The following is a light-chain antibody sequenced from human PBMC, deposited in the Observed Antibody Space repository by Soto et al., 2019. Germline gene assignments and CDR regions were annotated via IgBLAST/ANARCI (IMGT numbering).Light chain of an antibody. CDR2: EVS. Sequence: QSVLTQSPSVSAAPGQKVTISCSGSSSNIGDNYVSWYQQHPGKAPKLMIYEVSNRPSGVSNRFSGSKSGNTASLTISGLQAEDEADYYCSSYTSSSTLPYVFGTGTKVTVL. V-gene: IGLV2-14*01. J-gene: IGLJ1*01. CDR3: SSYTSSSTLPYV. CDR1: SSNIGDNY.